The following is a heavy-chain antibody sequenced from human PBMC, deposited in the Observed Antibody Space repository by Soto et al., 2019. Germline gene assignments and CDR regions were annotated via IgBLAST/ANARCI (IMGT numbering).Heavy chain of an antibody. V-gene: IGHV3-33*01. D-gene: IGHD6-6*01. CDR1: GFTFSSYG. Sequence: QVQLVESGGGVVQPGRSLRLSCAASGFTFSSYGMHWVRQAPGKGLEWVAVLWYDGSNKYYADSVKGRFTISRDNSKNTLYLQMNSLRAEDTAVYYCAREMQLSRDAFDIWGQGTMVTVAS. J-gene: IGHJ3*02. CDR2: LWYDGSNK. CDR3: AREMQLSRDAFDI.